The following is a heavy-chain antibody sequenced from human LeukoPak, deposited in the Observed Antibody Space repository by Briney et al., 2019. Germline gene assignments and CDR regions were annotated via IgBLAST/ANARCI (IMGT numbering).Heavy chain of an antibody. CDR2: IYYSGST. Sequence: SETLSLTCTVSGGSISSSSYYWGWIRQPPGKGLEWIGSIYYSGSTYYNPSLKSRVTISVDTSKDQFSLKLSSVTAADTAVYYCTRAADTMVRGVIITTGFDYWGQGTLVTVSS. D-gene: IGHD3-10*01. CDR3: TRAADTMVRGVIITTGFDY. V-gene: IGHV4-39*07. J-gene: IGHJ4*02. CDR1: GGSISSSSYY.